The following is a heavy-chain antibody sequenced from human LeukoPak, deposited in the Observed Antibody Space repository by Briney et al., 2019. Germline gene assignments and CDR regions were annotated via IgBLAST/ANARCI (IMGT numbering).Heavy chain of an antibody. CDR3: ARVGATEYNWFDP. CDR1: GYTFTGYY. Sequence: VASVKVSCKASGYTFTGYYMHWVRQAPGQGLEWMGWINPNSGGTNYAQKFQGRVTMTRDTSISTAYMELSRLRSDDTAVYYCARVGATEYNWFDPWGQGTLVTVSS. J-gene: IGHJ5*02. V-gene: IGHV1-2*02. D-gene: IGHD1-26*01. CDR2: INPNSGGT.